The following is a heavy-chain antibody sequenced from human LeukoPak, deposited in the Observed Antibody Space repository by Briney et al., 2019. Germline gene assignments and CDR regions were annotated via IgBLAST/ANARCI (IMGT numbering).Heavy chain of an antibody. CDR2: ISKSGST. J-gene: IGHJ3*02. V-gene: IGHV4-31*03. Sequence: SQTLSLTCTVSGGSISSGVYYWTWIRQHPGKGLEWIGYISKSGSTLYNPSLKSRVTTSVDTSKNQFSLKLSSVTAADTAVYYCAGEGLQEHAFDIWGQGTMVTVSS. D-gene: IGHD4-11*01. CDR3: AGEGLQEHAFDI. CDR1: GGSISSGVYY.